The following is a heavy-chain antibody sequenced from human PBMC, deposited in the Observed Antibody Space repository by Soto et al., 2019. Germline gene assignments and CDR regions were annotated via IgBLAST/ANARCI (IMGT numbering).Heavy chain of an antibody. CDR3: ARQSGSYYYYYGMDV. CDR1: GGSISSSSYY. D-gene: IGHD1-26*01. Sequence: SETLSLTCTVSGGSISSSSYYWGWIRQPPGKGLEWIGSIYYSGSTYYNPSLKSRVTISVDTSKNQFSLKLSSVTAADTDVYYCARQSGSYYYYYGMDVWGQGTTVTVSS. CDR2: IYYSGST. V-gene: IGHV4-39*01. J-gene: IGHJ6*02.